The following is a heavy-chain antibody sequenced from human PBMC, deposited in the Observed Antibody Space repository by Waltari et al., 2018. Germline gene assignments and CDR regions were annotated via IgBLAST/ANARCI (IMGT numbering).Heavy chain of an antibody. Sequence: QVQLQQWGAGLLKPSETLSLTCAVYGGSFSGYYWSWIRQPPGKGLEWIGEINHSGSTNYNPSLKSRVTISVDTSKNQFSLKLSSVTAADTAVYYCARVGVQYYDFWSGYLDYWGQGTLVTVSS. J-gene: IGHJ4*02. CDR3: ARVGVQYYDFWSGYLDY. CDR2: INHSGST. D-gene: IGHD3-3*01. V-gene: IGHV4-34*01. CDR1: GGSFSGYY.